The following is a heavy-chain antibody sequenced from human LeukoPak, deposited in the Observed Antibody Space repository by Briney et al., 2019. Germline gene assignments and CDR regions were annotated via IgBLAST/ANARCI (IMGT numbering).Heavy chain of an antibody. J-gene: IGHJ4*02. V-gene: IGHV4-59*11. D-gene: IGHD6-6*01. CDR1: GGSISSHY. CDR2: IYYSGST. CDR3: ASSNGEYSSSRYFDY. Sequence: PSETLSLTCTVSGGSISSHYWSWIRQPPGKGLEWIGYIYYSGSTNYNPSLKSRVTISVDTSKNQFSLKLSSVTAADTAVYYCASSNGEYSSSRYFDYWGQGTLVTVSS.